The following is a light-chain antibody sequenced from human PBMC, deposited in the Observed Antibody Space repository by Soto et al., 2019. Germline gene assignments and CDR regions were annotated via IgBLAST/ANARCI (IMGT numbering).Light chain of an antibody. CDR2: EGS. CDR3: CSDAGSSTDVV. J-gene: IGLJ2*01. V-gene: IGLV2-23*01. Sequence: QSALTQPASVSGSPGQSITISCTGTRSDVGSYNLVSWYQQHPGKAPKLMIYEGSKRPSGVSNLFSGSKSGNTASLTISGLQAEDEADYYCCSDAGSSTDVVFGGGTKLTVL. CDR1: RSDVGSYNL.